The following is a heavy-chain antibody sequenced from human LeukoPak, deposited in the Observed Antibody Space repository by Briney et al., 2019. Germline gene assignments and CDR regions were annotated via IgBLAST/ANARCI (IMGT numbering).Heavy chain of an antibody. V-gene: IGHV1-8*01. CDR2: MNPNSGNT. J-gene: IGHJ5*02. D-gene: IGHD3-10*01. CDR1: GYTFTSYD. Sequence: ASVKVSCKASGYTFTSYDINWVRQATGQGLEWMGWMNPNSGNTDYAQKFQGRVTMTRNTSISTAYMELSSLRSEDTAVYYCARGYYYGSGSYYNVDWFDPWGQGTLVTVSS. CDR3: ARGYYYGSGSYYNVDWFDP.